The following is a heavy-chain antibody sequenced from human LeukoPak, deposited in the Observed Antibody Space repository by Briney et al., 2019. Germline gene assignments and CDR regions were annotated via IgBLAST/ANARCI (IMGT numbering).Heavy chain of an antibody. Sequence: PGGSLRFSCAASGFTFSSYSMNWVRQAPGKGLEFMANIKEAGSEKYYVDSVKGRFTISRDNDKNSVHLQMNNLRAEDTAVYYCARGGGMRSWYDFDYWGQGILVTVSS. J-gene: IGHJ4*02. CDR3: ARGGGMRSWYDFDY. CDR2: IKEAGSEK. V-gene: IGHV3-7*04. D-gene: IGHD6-13*01. CDR1: GFTFSSYS.